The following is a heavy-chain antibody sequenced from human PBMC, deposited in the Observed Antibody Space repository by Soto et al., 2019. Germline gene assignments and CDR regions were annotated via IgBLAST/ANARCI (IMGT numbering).Heavy chain of an antibody. D-gene: IGHD5-12*01. V-gene: IGHV3-21*01. CDR2: ISSSSSAI. CDR1: GFTFSDYN. Sequence: GSLRLSCAASGFTFSDYNMNWVRQAPGKGLEWVSSISSSSSAIYYLDSVKGRFTISRDNAKNSLYLQMNSLRAEDTAVYYCARDVSGYSDFDIWGQGTKVTVSS. CDR3: ARDVSGYSDFDI. J-gene: IGHJ3*02.